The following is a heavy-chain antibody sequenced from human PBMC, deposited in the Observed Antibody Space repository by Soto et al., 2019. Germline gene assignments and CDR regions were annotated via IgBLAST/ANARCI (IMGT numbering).Heavy chain of an antibody. Sequence: GASVKVSCKTSGYSFHNSGISWVRQAPGQGLEWMGWISVFNGYAHYGQKFQGRVIMSADTFTSTAYMELRGLRSDDTAMYYCSKNGTTWFASWGQGTPVTVSS. V-gene: IGHV1-18*01. CDR1: GYSFHNSG. D-gene: IGHD1-1*01. CDR2: ISVFNGYA. J-gene: IGHJ5*01. CDR3: SKNGTTWFAS.